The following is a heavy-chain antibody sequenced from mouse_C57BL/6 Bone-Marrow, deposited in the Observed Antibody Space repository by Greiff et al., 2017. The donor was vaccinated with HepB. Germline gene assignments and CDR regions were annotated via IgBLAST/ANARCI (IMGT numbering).Heavy chain of an antibody. J-gene: IGHJ3*01. Sequence: VHLQQSGPELVKPGASVKISCKASGYAFSSSWMNWVKQRPGKGLEWIGRIYPGDGDTNYNGKFKGKATLTADKSSSTAYMQLSSLTSEDSAVYFCASTGTTWFAYWGQGTRVTVSA. CDR1: GYAFSSSW. CDR3: ASTGTTWFAY. CDR2: IYPGDGDT. D-gene: IGHD4-1*02. V-gene: IGHV1-82*01.